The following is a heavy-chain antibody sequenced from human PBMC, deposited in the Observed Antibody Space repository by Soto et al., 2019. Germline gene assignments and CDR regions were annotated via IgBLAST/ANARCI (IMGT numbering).Heavy chain of an antibody. CDR3: ARSKYSSSWYSWFDP. V-gene: IGHV4-34*01. D-gene: IGHD6-13*01. CDR2: INHSGST. J-gene: IGHJ5*02. Sequence: QVQLQQWGAGLLKPSETLSLTRAVYGGSFSGYYWSWIRQPPGKGLEWIGEINHSGSTNYNPSLKSRVTISVDTSKNQFSLKLSSVTAADTAVYYCARSKYSSSWYSWFDPWGQGTLVTVSS. CDR1: GGSFSGYY.